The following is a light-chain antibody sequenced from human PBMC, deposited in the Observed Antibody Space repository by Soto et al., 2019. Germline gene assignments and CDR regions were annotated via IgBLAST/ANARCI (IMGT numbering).Light chain of an antibody. V-gene: IGLV7-46*01. Sequence: QAVVTQEPSVTVSPGGTVTLTCGSSTGTVTSGHEPYWFQQKPGQVPTTLIYDTNNRHSWNPARFSGSLLGGKAALILAGAQPEDEAEYYCLLSYGGVQRVFGGGTQLTVL. CDR3: LLSYGGVQRV. CDR2: DTN. J-gene: IGLJ2*01. CDR1: TGTVTSGHE.